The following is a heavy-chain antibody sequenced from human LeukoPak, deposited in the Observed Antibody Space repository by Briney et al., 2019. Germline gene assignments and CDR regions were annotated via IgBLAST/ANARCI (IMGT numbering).Heavy chain of an antibody. V-gene: IGHV1-18*01. Sequence: ASVKVSCKASGYTFTSYGISWVRQAPGQGLEWMGWISAYNGNTNYAQKLQGRVTMTTDTSTSTAYMELRSLRSDDTAVYYCARESVNYDFWSGYSEPFFDYWGQGTLVTVSS. CDR1: GYTFTSYG. D-gene: IGHD3-3*01. CDR2: ISAYNGNT. J-gene: IGHJ4*02. CDR3: ARESVNYDFWSGYSEPFFDY.